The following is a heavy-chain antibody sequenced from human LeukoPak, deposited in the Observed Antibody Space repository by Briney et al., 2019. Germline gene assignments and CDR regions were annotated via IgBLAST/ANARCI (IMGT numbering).Heavy chain of an antibody. J-gene: IGHJ4*02. Sequence: PGGSLRLSCAASGFPFSNYWMHWVRQAPGKGLVWVSRMNSDGSSISYADSVKGRFTICRDNAKNTLYMPMNSLRDEGAAVYYCATVSRSSGRGYFDYWGQGTLVTVSS. CDR1: GFPFSNYW. CDR3: ATVSRSSGRGYFDY. V-gene: IGHV3-74*01. D-gene: IGHD6-19*01. CDR2: MNSDGSSI.